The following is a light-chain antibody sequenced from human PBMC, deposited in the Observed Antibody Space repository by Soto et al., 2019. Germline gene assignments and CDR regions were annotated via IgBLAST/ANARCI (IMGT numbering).Light chain of an antibody. CDR1: QSVSSN. Sequence: EIVMTQSPATLSVSLGERATLSCRASQSVSSNLAWYQQKPGQAPRLLIYGASTRATGIPARFSGSGSGTEFTLTISSLQSEDFAVYYCQQRADWPITFGQGTRLEI. CDR2: GAS. V-gene: IGKV3-15*01. J-gene: IGKJ5*01. CDR3: QQRADWPIT.